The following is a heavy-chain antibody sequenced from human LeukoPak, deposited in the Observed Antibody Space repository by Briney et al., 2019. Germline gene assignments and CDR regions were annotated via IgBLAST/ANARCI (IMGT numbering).Heavy chain of an antibody. D-gene: IGHD5-18*01. CDR2: ITGSGVST. J-gene: IGHJ4*02. Sequence: PGGSLRLSCPASGFTFSSHAMSWVRQAPGKGLEWVSSITGSGVSTNNADSVKGRFTISRDNSKNTLYLQMNSLRAEDTAVYYCAKDMGEVDTAMAHWGQGTLVTVSS. V-gene: IGHV3-23*01. CDR1: GFTFSSHA. CDR3: AKDMGEVDTAMAH.